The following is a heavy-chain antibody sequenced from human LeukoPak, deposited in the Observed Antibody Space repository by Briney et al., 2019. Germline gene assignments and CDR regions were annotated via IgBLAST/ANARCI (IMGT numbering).Heavy chain of an antibody. J-gene: IGHJ3*02. D-gene: IGHD6-6*01. CDR3: ARDRHGPIDAFDM. CDR2: IWYDGSNK. Sequence: PGRSLRPSCAASGFTFSSYGMHWVRQAPGKGLEWVAVIWYDGSNKYYADSVKGRFTISRDNSKNTLYLQMNSLRPEDTATYFCARDRHGPIDAFDMWGQGTMVIVSS. CDR1: GFTFSSYG. V-gene: IGHV3-33*01.